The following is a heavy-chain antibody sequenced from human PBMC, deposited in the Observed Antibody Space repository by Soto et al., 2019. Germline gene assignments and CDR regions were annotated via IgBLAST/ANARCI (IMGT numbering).Heavy chain of an antibody. D-gene: IGHD6-19*01. CDR1: GYTFTSYY. Sequence: ASVKVSCKASGYTFTSYYMHWVRQAPGQGLEWMGIINPSGGSTSYAQKFQGRVTMTRDTSTSTVYMELSSLRSEDTAVYYCASCSSGWYTLNLFDYWGQGTLVTVSS. J-gene: IGHJ4*02. CDR2: INPSGGST. CDR3: ASCSSGWYTLNLFDY. V-gene: IGHV1-46*01.